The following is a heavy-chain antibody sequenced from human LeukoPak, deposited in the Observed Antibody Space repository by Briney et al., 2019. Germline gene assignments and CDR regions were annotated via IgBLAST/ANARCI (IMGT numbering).Heavy chain of an antibody. Sequence: SETLSLTCTVSGGSISSSGFYWVWIPQPPGKGLEWSGSNYYSGSTYYSPLHKSRVHISVDTATNQFSPKMRSVTRADPGVYYCERLNGVFSYHFDYWGQGTLVRVFS. D-gene: IGHD3-10*01. CDR2: NYYSGST. V-gene: IGHV4-39*01. CDR1: GGSISSSGFY. CDR3: ERLNGVFSYHFDY. J-gene: IGHJ4*02.